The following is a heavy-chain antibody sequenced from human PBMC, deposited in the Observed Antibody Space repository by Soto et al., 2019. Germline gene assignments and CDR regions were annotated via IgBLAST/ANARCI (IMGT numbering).Heavy chain of an antibody. CDR1: GGSISSGGYS. CDR3: ARGPWYYDSSDAFDI. Sequence: QLQLQESGSGLVKPSQTLSLTCAVSGGSISSGGYSWSWIRQPPGKGLEWIGYIYHSGSTYCNPSLKSRVTISVDRSKNQFSLKLSSVTAADTAVYYCARGPWYYDSSDAFDIWGQGTMVTVSS. D-gene: IGHD3-22*01. CDR2: IYHSGST. J-gene: IGHJ3*02. V-gene: IGHV4-30-2*01.